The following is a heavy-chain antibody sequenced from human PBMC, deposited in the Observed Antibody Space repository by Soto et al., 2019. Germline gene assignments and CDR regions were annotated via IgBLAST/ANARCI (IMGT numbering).Heavy chain of an antibody. D-gene: IGHD2-2*01. CDR2: IIPIFGIA. CDR1: GGTFSSYA. CDR3: ARVSDSSTSGLVGNWFDP. V-gene: IGHV1-69*10. J-gene: IGHJ5*02. Sequence: ASVKVSCKASGGTFSSYAISWVRQAPGQGLEWMGGIIPIFGIANYAQKFQGRVTITADKSTSTAYMELSSLRSEDTAVYYCARVSDSSTSGLVGNWFDPWGQGTLVTVSS.